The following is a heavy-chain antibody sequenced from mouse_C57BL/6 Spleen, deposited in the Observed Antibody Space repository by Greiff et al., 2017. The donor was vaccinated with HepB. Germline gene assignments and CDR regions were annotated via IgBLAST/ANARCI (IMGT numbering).Heavy chain of an antibody. J-gene: IGHJ3*01. D-gene: IGHD2-4*01. CDR1: GFNIKDDY. CDR2: IDPENGDT. V-gene: IGHV14-4*01. Sequence: VQLQQSGAELVRPGASVKLSCTASGFNIKDDYMHWVKQRPEQGLEWIGWIDPENGDTEYASKFQGKATITADTSSNTAYLQLSSLTSEDTAVYYCTPYDYGPFAYWGQGTLVTVSA. CDR3: TPYDYGPFAY.